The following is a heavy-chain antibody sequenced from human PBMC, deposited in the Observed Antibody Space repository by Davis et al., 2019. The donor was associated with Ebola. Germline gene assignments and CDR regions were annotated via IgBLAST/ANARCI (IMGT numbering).Heavy chain of an antibody. Sequence: GESLKISCAASGFTFSDYYMSWIRQAPGKGLEWVSYISSSGSTIYYADSVKGRFTISRDNAKNSLYLQINSLRAEDTAVYYCAREGIAVAGGGAIYYYYYGMDVWGQGTTVTVSS. V-gene: IGHV3-11*01. CDR2: ISSSGSTI. J-gene: IGHJ6*02. CDR3: AREGIAVAGGGAIYYYYYGMDV. CDR1: GFTFSDYY. D-gene: IGHD6-19*01.